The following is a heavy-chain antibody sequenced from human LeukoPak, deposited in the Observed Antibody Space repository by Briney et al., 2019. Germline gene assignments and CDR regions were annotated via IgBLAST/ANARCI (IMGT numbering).Heavy chain of an antibody. J-gene: IGHJ4*02. Sequence: PGGSLRLSCAASGFTFSSYAMSWVRQAPGKGLERVSAISGSGGSTYYADSVKGRFTISRDNSKNTLYLQMNSLRAEDTAVYYCVYPIGVVVITGNWGQGTLVTVSS. CDR3: VYPIGVVVITGN. V-gene: IGHV3-23*01. CDR1: GFTFSSYA. CDR2: ISGSGGST. D-gene: IGHD3-22*01.